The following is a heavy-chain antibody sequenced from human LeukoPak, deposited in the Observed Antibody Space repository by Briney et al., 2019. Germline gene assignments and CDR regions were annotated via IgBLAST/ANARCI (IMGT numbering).Heavy chain of an antibody. V-gene: IGHV1-2*02. CDR2: INHNSGGT. Sequence: GSVRVSCKASGYTFTGYYMHWVRQAPGQGLEWMGWINHNSGGTNYAQKFQGRVTMTRDTSISSAFMELSSLRSDDTAVYYCARSIMPLGRVPKYYWFDPWGQGTLVTVSS. CDR3: ARSIMPLGRVPKYYWFDP. J-gene: IGHJ5*02. CDR1: GYTFTGYY. D-gene: IGHD2-2*01.